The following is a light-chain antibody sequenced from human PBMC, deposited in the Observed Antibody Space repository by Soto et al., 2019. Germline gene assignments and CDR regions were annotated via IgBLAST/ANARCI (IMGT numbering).Light chain of an antibody. CDR1: SGSIARNY. Sequence: NFMLTQPHCVSESPGKTVTISCTRTSGSIARNYVQWFQQRPGSAPTTVIYEDDHRPSGVPDRFSGSLDRSSNSASLTISGLKTEDEADYYCQSFDNNNVVFGGGTKLT. J-gene: IGLJ2*01. CDR3: QSFDNNNVV. CDR2: EDD. V-gene: IGLV6-57*04.